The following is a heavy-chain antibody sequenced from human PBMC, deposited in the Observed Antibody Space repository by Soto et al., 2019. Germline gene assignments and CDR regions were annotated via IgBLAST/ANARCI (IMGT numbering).Heavy chain of an antibody. CDR3: ARDRRGTYYYYGMDV. D-gene: IGHD1-1*01. V-gene: IGHV1-69*01. Sequence: QVQLMQSGAEVKKPGSSVKVSCKAAGGTLNSYAINWVRQAPGQGLEWLGGVSPIFHTTNYAQRFQDRLTITADASTSTAYMELSSLTSEDTAVYYCARDRRGTYYYYGMDVWGQGTTVIVSS. J-gene: IGHJ6*02. CDR1: GGTLNSYA. CDR2: VSPIFHTT.